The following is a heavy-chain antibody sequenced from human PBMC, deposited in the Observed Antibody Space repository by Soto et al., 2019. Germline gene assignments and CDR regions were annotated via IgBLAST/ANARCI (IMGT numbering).Heavy chain of an antibody. CDR2: ISGSGGST. Sequence: GSLRLSCAASGFTFSSYAMSWVRQAPGKGLEWVSAISGSGGSTYYADSVKGRFTISRDNSKNTLYLQMNSLRAEDTAVYYCAKGRFLAAAGKWNWFDPWGQGTLVTVSS. V-gene: IGHV3-23*01. J-gene: IGHJ5*02. CDR1: GFTFSSYA. CDR3: AKGRFLAAAGKWNWFDP. D-gene: IGHD6-13*01.